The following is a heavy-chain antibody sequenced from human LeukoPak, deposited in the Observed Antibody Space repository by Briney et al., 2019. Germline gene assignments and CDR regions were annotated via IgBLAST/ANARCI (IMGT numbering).Heavy chain of an antibody. CDR1: GESHSGYY. Sequence: PSETLSLTCAVYGESHSGYYWSWIRQPPGKGLEWIGEINHSGSTNYNPSLKSRVTISVDMSKNQFSLKLTSVTAADTAVYYCARGVQYSSNWYFDLWGRGTLVTVSS. CDR2: INHSGST. CDR3: ARGVQYSSNWYFDL. D-gene: IGHD6-13*01. J-gene: IGHJ2*01. V-gene: IGHV4-34*01.